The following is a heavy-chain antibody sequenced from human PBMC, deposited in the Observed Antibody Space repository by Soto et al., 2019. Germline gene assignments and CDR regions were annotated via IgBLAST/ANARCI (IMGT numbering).Heavy chain of an antibody. CDR2: ISYGGDNK. V-gene: IGHV3-30*03. CDR3: APSWDTAGY. D-gene: IGHD5-18*01. J-gene: IGHJ4*02. CDR1: GFTFSGYG. Sequence: QVQLVESGGGVVQPGRSLRLSCAASGFTFSGYGMHWVRQAPGKGLEWVAVISYGGDNKYYAESVKGRFTISRDNSKNTPYLQMNSLKPEDTAVYYCAPSWDTAGYWGQGTLVTVSS.